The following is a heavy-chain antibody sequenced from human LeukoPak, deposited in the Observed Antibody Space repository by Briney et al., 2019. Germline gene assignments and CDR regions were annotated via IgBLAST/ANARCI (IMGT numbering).Heavy chain of an antibody. J-gene: IGHJ6*03. Sequence: SGTLSLTCAVSGGSISDGYWWSWVRQPPGKGLEWIGEIHHSGSTSYNPSLKSRVTISVDKSKNQFSLKVNSVTAADTAVYYCARNGDYSMDVWGKGTTVTVSS. CDR3: ARNGDYSMDV. CDR1: GGSISDGYW. CDR2: IHHSGST. V-gene: IGHV4-4*02.